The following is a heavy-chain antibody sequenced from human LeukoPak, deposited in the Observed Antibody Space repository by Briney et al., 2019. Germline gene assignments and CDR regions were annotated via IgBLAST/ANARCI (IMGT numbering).Heavy chain of an antibody. J-gene: IGHJ4*02. CDR3: AKSSYYDSSGYYREYYFDY. Sequence: GGSLRLSCAASGFTFSTYAMSWVRQAPGKGLEWVSAISGSGGSTNYADSVKGRVIVSRDNSKSTLYLQMNSLRAEDTAVYYCAKSSYYDSSGYYREYYFDYWGQGTLVTVSS. V-gene: IGHV3-23*01. D-gene: IGHD3-22*01. CDR2: ISGSGGST. CDR1: GFTFSTYA.